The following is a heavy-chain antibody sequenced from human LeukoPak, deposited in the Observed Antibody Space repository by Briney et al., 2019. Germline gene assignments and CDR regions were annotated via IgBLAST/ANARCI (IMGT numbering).Heavy chain of an antibody. V-gene: IGHV1-46*01. CDR1: GYSFTSYY. D-gene: IGHD3-22*01. CDR2: INPSGGST. Sequence: GASVQVSCKASGYSFTSYYMHWVRQAPGQGLEWRGIINPSGGSTSYAQKFQGRVTMTRDMSTSTVYMELSSLRSEDTAVYYCARGSGSSGYYYYIDVWGKGTTVTVSS. J-gene: IGHJ6*03. CDR3: ARGSGSSGYYYYIDV.